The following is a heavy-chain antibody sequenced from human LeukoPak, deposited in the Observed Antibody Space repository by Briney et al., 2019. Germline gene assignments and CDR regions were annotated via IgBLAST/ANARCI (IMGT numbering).Heavy chain of an antibody. Sequence: PGGSLRLSCAASGFTFSTYSMNWVRQAPGKGLEWVSYISSGSSTIYYADSVKGRFTISRDNAKNSLYLQMNSLRAEDTAVYYCARDRSGLIRGVTHSQLDYWGQGTLVTVSS. CDR1: GFTFSTYS. CDR2: ISSGSSTI. V-gene: IGHV3-48*04. CDR3: ARDRSGLIRGVTHSQLDY. D-gene: IGHD3-10*01. J-gene: IGHJ4*02.